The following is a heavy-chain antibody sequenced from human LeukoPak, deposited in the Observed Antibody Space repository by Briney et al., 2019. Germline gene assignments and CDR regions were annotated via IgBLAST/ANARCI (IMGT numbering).Heavy chain of an antibody. J-gene: IGHJ2*01. D-gene: IGHD3-22*01. CDR1: GGSFSGYY. Sequence: SETLSLTCAVYGGSFSGYYWSWIRQPPGKGLEWIGEINHSGSTNYNPSLKSRVTISVDTSKNQFSLKLSSVTAADTAVYYCARRYYDSSGYYIADWYFDLWGRGTLVTVSS. V-gene: IGHV4-34*01. CDR3: ARRYYDSSGYYIADWYFDL. CDR2: INHSGST.